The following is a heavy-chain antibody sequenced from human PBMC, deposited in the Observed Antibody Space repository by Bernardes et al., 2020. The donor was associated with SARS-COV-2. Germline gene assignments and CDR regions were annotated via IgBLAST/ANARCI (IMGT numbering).Heavy chain of an antibody. V-gene: IGHV3-23*01. CDR2: ISGSGGST. D-gene: IGHD3-3*01. Sequence: GGSLRLSCAVSGFTFSSYAMSWVRQAPGKGLEWVSAISGSGGSTYYADSVKGRFTISRDNSKNTLYLQMNSLRAEDTAVYYCERKDYDAACDIWGQGTMVTGSS. CDR3: ERKDYDAACDI. CDR1: GFTFSSYA. J-gene: IGHJ3*02.